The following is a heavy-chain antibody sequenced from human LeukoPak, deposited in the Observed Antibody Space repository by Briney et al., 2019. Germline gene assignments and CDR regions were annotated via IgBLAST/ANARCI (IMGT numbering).Heavy chain of an antibody. J-gene: IGHJ5*02. CDR1: GGSISSGSYY. D-gene: IGHD2-2*01. Sequence: PSETLSLTCTVSGGSISSGSYYWSWIRQPAGKGLEWIGRIYTSGSTNYNPSLKSRVTISVDTSKNQFSLKLSSVTAADTAVYYCARDLPIVVVPAANLDNWLDPWGQGTLVTVSS. CDR3: ARDLPIVVVPAANLDNWLDP. CDR2: IYTSGST. V-gene: IGHV4-61*02.